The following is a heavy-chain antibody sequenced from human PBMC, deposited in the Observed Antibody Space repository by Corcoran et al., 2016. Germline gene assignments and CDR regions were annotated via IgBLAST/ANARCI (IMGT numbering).Heavy chain of an antibody. J-gene: IGHJ6*02. V-gene: IGHV3-48*04. Sequence: EVQLVESGGGLVQPGGSLRLSCAASGFTFSSYSMNRVRQAPGKGLEWVSYISSSSSTIYYADSVKGRFTISRDNAKNSLYLQMNSLRAEDTAVYYCARVPGGGHYYGMDVWGQGTTVTVSS. CDR2: ISSSSSTI. D-gene: IGHD3-16*01. CDR3: ARVPGGGHYYGMDV. CDR1: GFTFSSYS.